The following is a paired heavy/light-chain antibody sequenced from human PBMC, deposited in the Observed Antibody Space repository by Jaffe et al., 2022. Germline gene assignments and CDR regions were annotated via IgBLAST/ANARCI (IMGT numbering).Light chain of an antibody. CDR3: QQSYSTPPFT. J-gene: IGKJ3*01. Sequence: DIQMTQSPSSLSASVGDRVTITCRASQSISSYLNWYQHKPGKAPKLLIYAASSLQSGVPSRFSGSGSGTDFTLTISSLQPEDFAIYYCQQSYSTPPFTFGPGTKVDIK. V-gene: IGKV1-39*01. CDR1: QSISSY. CDR2: AAS.
Heavy chain of an antibody. CDR2: ISNRGSTI. CDR1: GFTFSYYE. CDR3: ARGSTAMATYCFDY. D-gene: IGHD5-18*01. V-gene: IGHV3-48*03. J-gene: IGHJ4*02. Sequence: EVQLVESGGGLVQPGGSLRLSCAASGFTFSYYEMNWVRQAPGKGLEWVSYISNRGSTIHYADSVKGRFTISRDNAKNSLYLQMNGLRAEDTAVYYCARGSTAMATYCFDYWGQGALVTVSS.